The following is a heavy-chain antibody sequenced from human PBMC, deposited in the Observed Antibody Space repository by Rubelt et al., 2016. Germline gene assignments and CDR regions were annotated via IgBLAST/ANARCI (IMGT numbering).Heavy chain of an antibody. Sequence: EVQLVESGGGLVQPGGALRLSCAASGFTFSSYWMTWVRQAPGKGLEWGANIKKDGSEKFYVVSVKGRFTISRDNAKNFVYLQMNVSCAEDTALYYCARDIGGDYGGQGTLVTVSS. CDR3: ARDIGGDY. D-gene: IGHD1-26*01. CDR1: GFTFSSYW. CDR2: IKKDGSEK. J-gene: IGHJ4*02. V-gene: IGHV3-7*04.